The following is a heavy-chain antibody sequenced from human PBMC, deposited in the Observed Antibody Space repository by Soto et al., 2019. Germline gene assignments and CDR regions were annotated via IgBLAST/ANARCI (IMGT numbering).Heavy chain of an antibody. CDR3: ANIHLGELSLDMAFDY. V-gene: IGHV3-23*01. D-gene: IGHD3-16*02. CDR1: GFTFGSYA. J-gene: IGHJ4*02. CDR2: ISGSGGST. Sequence: GGSLSLSCAASGFTFGSYAMSWVRQAPGKGLEWVSAISGSGGSTYYADSVKGRFTISRDNSKNTLYLQMNSLRAEDTAVYYCANIHLGELSLDMAFDYWGQGTLVTVSS.